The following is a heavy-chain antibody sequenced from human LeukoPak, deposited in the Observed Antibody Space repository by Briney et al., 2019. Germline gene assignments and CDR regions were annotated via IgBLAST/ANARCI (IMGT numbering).Heavy chain of an antibody. CDR3: ARARAMVRGGGFDP. Sequence: ASLKVSCKASGYTFTGPYIHWMRQAPGQGLEWMGWISAYNGNTNYAQKLQGRVTMTTDTSTSTAYMELRSLRSDDTAVYYCARARAMVRGGGFDPWGQGTLVTVSS. CDR2: ISAYNGNT. CDR1: GYTFTGPY. J-gene: IGHJ5*02. D-gene: IGHD3-10*01. V-gene: IGHV1-18*04.